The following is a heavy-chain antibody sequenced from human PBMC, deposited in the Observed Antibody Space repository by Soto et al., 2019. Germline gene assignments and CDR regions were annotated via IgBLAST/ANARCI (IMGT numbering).Heavy chain of an antibody. J-gene: IGHJ6*02. CDR3: AADWAYSSSWYPYYYYGMDV. Sequence: ASVKVSCKASGFTFTSSAVQWVRQARGQRLGWIGWIVVGSGNTNYAQKFQERVTITRDMSTSTAYMELSSLRSEDTAVYYCAADWAYSSSWYPYYYYGMDVWG. CDR1: GFTFTSSA. CDR2: IVVGSGNT. D-gene: IGHD6-13*01. V-gene: IGHV1-58*01.